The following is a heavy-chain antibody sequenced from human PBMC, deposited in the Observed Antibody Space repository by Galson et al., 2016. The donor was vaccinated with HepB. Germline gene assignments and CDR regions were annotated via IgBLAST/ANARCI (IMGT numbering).Heavy chain of an antibody. J-gene: IGHJ4*02. CDR3: ARSRGSYGSGSYWAVLDY. V-gene: IGHV3-30*04. CDR1: GFSFSNYA. Sequence: SLRLSCAASGFSFSNYALHWVRQAPGKGLEWVAVVSYDGRRKYYAGSVRGRFTISRDNSKNTLYLQMNSLRAEDTAVYYCARSRGSYGSGSYWAVLDYWGQGTLGTVSS. D-gene: IGHD3-10*01. CDR2: VSYDGRRK.